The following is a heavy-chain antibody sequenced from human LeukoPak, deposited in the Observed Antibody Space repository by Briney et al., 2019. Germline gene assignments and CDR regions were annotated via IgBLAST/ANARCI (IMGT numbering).Heavy chain of an antibody. Sequence: SETLSLTCTVSGGSISSGGYYWSWIRQHPGKGLEWIGYIYYSGSTYYNPSLRSRVTISVDTSKNQFSLKLSSVTAADTAVYYCARVPVLEESYYGMDVWGQGTTVTVSS. CDR2: IYYSGST. CDR1: GGSISSGGYY. J-gene: IGHJ6*02. D-gene: IGHD4/OR15-4a*01. CDR3: ARVPVLEESYYGMDV. V-gene: IGHV4-31*03.